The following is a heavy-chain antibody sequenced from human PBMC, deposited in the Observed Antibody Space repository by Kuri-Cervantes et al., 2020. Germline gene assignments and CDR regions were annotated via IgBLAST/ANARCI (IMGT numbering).Heavy chain of an antibody. J-gene: IGHJ2*01. CDR2: INHSGST. CDR3: ARCGSHWYFDL. D-gene: IGHD5-12*01. CDR1: GGSFSGYY. Sequence: SETLSPTFAVHGGSFSGYYWSWIRQSPGKGLEGIGEINHSGSTNYNPSLKSRVTISVDTSKNQFSLKLNSVTAADTAVYYCARCGSHWYFDLWGRGTLVTVSS. V-gene: IGHV4-34*01.